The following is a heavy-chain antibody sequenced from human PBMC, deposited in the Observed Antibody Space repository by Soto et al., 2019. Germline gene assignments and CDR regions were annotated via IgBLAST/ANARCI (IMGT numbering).Heavy chain of an antibody. J-gene: IGHJ4*02. Sequence: ASETLSLTCTVSGGSISSYYWSWIRQPPGKGLERIGYIYYSGSTNYNPSLKSRVTISVDTSKNQFSLKLSSVTAADTAVYYCARLTSGRAAAGTSWGQGTLVTVSS. V-gene: IGHV4-59*01. CDR1: GGSISSYY. CDR2: IYYSGST. D-gene: IGHD6-13*01. CDR3: ARLTSGRAAAGTS.